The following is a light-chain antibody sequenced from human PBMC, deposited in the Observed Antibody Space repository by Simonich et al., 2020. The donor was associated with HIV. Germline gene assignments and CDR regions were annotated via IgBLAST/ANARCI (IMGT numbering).Light chain of an antibody. J-gene: IGKJ5*01. CDR3: QQYYSTPIT. Sequence: DIVMTQSPDSLAVSLGERATIHCKSSQSILYSSNNMNYLTWYQQKPGHPPKLLIYWASTRESGVPDRFSGSGSGTDFTLTISSLQAEDVAVYYCQQYYSTPITFGQGTRLEIK. CDR1: QSILYSSNNMNY. V-gene: IGKV4-1*01. CDR2: WAS.